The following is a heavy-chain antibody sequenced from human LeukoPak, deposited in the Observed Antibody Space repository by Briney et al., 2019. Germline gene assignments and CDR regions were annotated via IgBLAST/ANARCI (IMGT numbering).Heavy chain of an antibody. J-gene: IGHJ4*02. CDR1: GYSFTIYW. CDR2: IYPGDSDT. D-gene: IGHD3-10*01. Sequence: GESLKISCKGSGYSFTIYWIGWVRQMPGKGLEWMGIIYPGDSDTRYSTSFQGQVTISADKSFSTAYLQWSSLKASDTAMYYCARSLVRGVFDYWGQGTLVTVSS. CDR3: ARSLVRGVFDY. V-gene: IGHV5-51*01.